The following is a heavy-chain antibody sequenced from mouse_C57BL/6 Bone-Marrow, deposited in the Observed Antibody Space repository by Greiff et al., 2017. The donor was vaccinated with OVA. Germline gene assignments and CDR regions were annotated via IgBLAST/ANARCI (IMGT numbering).Heavy chain of an antibody. CDR3: ARNGFGGYYYFDY. CDR1: GYAFSSSW. J-gene: IGHJ2*01. D-gene: IGHD2-3*01. V-gene: IGHV1-82*01. Sequence: QVQLQQSGPELVKPGASVKISCKASGYAFSSSWMNWVKQRPGKGLEWIGRIYPGDGDTNYNGKFKGKATLTADKSSSTAYMQLSSLTSEDSAVYFCARNGFGGYYYFDYWGQGTTLTVSS. CDR2: IYPGDGDT.